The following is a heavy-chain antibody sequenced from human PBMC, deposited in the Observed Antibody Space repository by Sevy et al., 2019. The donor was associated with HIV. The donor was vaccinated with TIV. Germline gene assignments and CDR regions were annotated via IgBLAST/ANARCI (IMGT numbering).Heavy chain of an antibody. D-gene: IGHD2-8*01. Sequence: GGSLRLSCAVSGFSFSHYAFHWVRQAPGKGLEWVSLISYDGTYKYCEDSVKGRFTISRDNSKNTLYLQMNSLRGNDTAVYYCARVAVSYCTNDCYHRFDYWGPGALVTVSS. CDR1: GFSFSHYA. CDR2: ISYDGTYK. V-gene: IGHV3-30-3*01. J-gene: IGHJ4*02. CDR3: ARVAVSYCTNDCYHRFDY.